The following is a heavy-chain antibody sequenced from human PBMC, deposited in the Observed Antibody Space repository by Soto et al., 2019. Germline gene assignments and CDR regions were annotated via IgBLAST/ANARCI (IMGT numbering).Heavy chain of an antibody. V-gene: IGHV4-38-2*02. J-gene: IGHJ4*02. CDR1: GQYIKSNFW. CDR2: IYYSGST. CDR3: ARDLAAAGTPLFDF. D-gene: IGHD6-13*01. Sequence: SETLSLTCLVSGQYIKSNFWWAWVRQSPGKGLEWIGSIYYSGSTYYNPSLKSRVTISVDTSEKQFSLKLSSVTAADTAVYYCARDLAAAGTPLFDFWGQGTLVTVSS.